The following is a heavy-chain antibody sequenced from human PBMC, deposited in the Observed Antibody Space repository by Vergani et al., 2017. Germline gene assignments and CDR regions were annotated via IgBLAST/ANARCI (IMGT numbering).Heavy chain of an antibody. Sequence: EVQLVESGGGLVQPGGSLRLSCAASGFTFSDHYMDWVRQAPGKGLEWVGRTRNKANSDTTEYAASVKGRFTISRDDSKNSLYLQMNSLKTEDTAVYYWARESSGWYDFDYWGQGTLVTVSS. CDR3: ARESSGWYDFDY. CDR2: TRNKANSDTT. CDR1: GFTFSDHY. J-gene: IGHJ4*02. V-gene: IGHV3-72*01. D-gene: IGHD6-19*01.